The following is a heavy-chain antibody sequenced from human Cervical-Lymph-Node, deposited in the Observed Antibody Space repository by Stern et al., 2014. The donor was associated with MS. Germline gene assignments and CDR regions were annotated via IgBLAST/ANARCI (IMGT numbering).Heavy chain of an antibody. CDR1: GFTFSTYA. Sequence: VQLVESGGGVVQPGRSLRLSCAASGFTFSTYAMSWVRQARVKGLEWVAITSDDRRNQYFADSVKSRFTISKDNSNNTLYLQLNSLRPEDKAIYYCARTSLRKVRGVKYHNGLDVWGQGTTVTVSS. J-gene: IGHJ6*02. D-gene: IGHD3-10*01. V-gene: IGHV3-30*01. CDR2: TSDDRRNQ. CDR3: ARTSLRKVRGVKYHNGLDV.